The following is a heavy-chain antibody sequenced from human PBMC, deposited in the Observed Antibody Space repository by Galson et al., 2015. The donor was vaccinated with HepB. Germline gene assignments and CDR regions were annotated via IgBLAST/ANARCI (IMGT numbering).Heavy chain of an antibody. Sequence: SLRLSCEASGFTVSSNYMSWVRQAPGQGLVWVSVIYSGGSTYYADSVKGRFTISRDNSKNTLYLQMNSLRAEDTAVYYCARDLHVSVASTGDCYYYGMDVWGQGTTVTVSS. V-gene: IGHV3-66*02. CDR3: ARDLHVSVASTGDCYYYGMDV. CDR2: IYSGGST. CDR1: GFTVSSNY. D-gene: IGHD6-19*01. J-gene: IGHJ6*02.